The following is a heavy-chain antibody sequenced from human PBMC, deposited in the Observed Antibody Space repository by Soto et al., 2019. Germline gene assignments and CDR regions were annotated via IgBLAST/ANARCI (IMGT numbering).Heavy chain of an antibody. V-gene: IGHV4-34*01. Sequence: SETLSLTCAVYGGSFSGYYWSWIRQPPGKGLEWIGEINHSGSTNYNPSLKSRVTISVDTSKNQFSRKLSSVTAADTAVYYCARALVFEYSSGWTRWFDPWGQGTLVTVSS. J-gene: IGHJ5*02. CDR3: ARALVFEYSSGWTRWFDP. CDR2: INHSGST. D-gene: IGHD6-19*01. CDR1: GGSFSGYY.